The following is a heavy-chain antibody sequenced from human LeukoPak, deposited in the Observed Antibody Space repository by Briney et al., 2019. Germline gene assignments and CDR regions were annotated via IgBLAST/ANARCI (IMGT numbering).Heavy chain of an antibody. V-gene: IGHV3-30-3*01. CDR1: GFTFSSYA. CDR2: ISYDGSNK. J-gene: IGHJ4*02. Sequence: PGGSLRLSCAASGFTFSSYAMHWVRQAPGKGLEWVAVISYDGSNKYYADSVKGRFTISRDNSKNTLYLQMNSLRAEDTAVYYCAKDEIVVVPAAIDYWGQGTLVTVSS. CDR3: AKDEIVVVPAAIDY. D-gene: IGHD2-2*01.